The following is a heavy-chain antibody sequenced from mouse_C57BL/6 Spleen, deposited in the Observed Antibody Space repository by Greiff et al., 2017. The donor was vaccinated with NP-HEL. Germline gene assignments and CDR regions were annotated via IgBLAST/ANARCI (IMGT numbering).Heavy chain of an antibody. D-gene: IGHD2-4*01. CDR2: IYPGDGDT. J-gene: IGHJ2*01. CDR3: ARVYYDYDEDSFDY. V-gene: IGHV1-82*01. CDR1: GYAFSSSW. Sequence: QVQLKQSGPELVKPGASVKISCKASGYAFSSSWMNWVKQRPGKGLEWIGRIYPGDGDTNYNGKLKGKAKLTADKSSSTAYMPLTSLTYEDSAVYFCARVYYDYDEDSFDYWGQGTTLTVSS.